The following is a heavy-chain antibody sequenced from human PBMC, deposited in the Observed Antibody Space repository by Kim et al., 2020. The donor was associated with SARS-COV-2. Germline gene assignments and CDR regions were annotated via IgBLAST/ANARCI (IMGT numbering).Heavy chain of an antibody. CDR3: ARGGVEYSSSVYYYYGMDV. Sequence: GRFTISRDNSKNTLYLQMNSLRAEDTAVYYCARGGVEYSSSVYYYYGMDVWGQGTTVTVSS. J-gene: IGHJ6*02. D-gene: IGHD6-6*01. V-gene: IGHV3-30*07.